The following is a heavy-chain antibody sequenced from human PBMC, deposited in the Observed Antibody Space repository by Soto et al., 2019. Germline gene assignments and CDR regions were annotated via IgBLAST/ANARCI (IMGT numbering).Heavy chain of an antibody. V-gene: IGHV1-3*01. CDR2: INAANGNT. D-gene: IGHD4-4*01. J-gene: IGHJ3*01. CDR1: GYTFSTYA. CDR3: ARTRLQSALDF. Sequence: PSVKVSCKASGYTFSTYAMNWVRQAPGQRLEWMGWINAANGNTENSQKFQGRVTMTRNTSISTAYMELSSLRSEDTAVYYCARTRLQSALDFRGQGTMGTVSS.